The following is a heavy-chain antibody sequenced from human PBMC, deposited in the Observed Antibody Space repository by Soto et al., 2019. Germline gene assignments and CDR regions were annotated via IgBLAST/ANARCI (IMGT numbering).Heavy chain of an antibody. CDR3: AKDVNDYSNYAAIYYYYGMDV. Sequence: GGSLRLSCAASGFTFSSYAMSWVRQAPGKGLEWVSAISGSGDSTYYADSVKGRFTISRDNSKNTLYLQMNSLRAEDTAVYYCAKDVNDYSNYAAIYYYYGMDVWGQGTTVTVAS. CDR1: GFTFSSYA. J-gene: IGHJ6*02. V-gene: IGHV3-23*01. D-gene: IGHD4-4*01. CDR2: ISGSGDST.